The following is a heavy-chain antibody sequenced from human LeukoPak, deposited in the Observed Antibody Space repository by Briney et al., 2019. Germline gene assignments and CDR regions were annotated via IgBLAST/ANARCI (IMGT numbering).Heavy chain of an antibody. CDR2: ITSSSSYI. Sequence: GGSLRLSCAASGFTFSTYNMNCFRQAPGKGLEEFSSITSSSSYIYYADSVKGRFTISRDNAKNSLYLQMNSLIAEDTAVYYCARDPYSGGYGDYYYYYMDLWGQGTTVTISS. D-gene: IGHD1-26*01. J-gene: IGHJ6*03. CDR1: GFTFSTYN. V-gene: IGHV3-21*01. CDR3: ARDPYSGGYGDYYYYYMDL.